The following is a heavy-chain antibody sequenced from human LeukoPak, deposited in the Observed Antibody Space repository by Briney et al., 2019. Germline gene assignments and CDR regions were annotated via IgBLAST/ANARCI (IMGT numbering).Heavy chain of an antibody. CDR2: TYYRSKWYN. CDR1: GDSFSSNRAA. Sequence: SQTLSLTCAISGDSFSSNRAAGTWSRQSPSRGLEWLGRTYYRSKWYNDYAVSVKSRITINPDTSKNQFSLQLNSVTPEDTAVYYCARGYSSSIDYWGQGTLVTVSS. D-gene: IGHD6-13*01. V-gene: IGHV6-1*01. J-gene: IGHJ4*02. CDR3: ARGYSSSIDY.